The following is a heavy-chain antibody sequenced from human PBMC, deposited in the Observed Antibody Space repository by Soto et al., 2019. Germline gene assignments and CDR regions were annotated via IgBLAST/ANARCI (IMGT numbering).Heavy chain of an antibody. J-gene: IGHJ4*02. CDR3: AHFVDEYSSSHGHFDF. CDR2: IYWDDDK. CDR1: GFSLSTSGVG. D-gene: IGHD6-6*01. Sequence: SGPTLVNPTQTLTLTCTFSGFSLSTSGVGVGWIRQPPGKALEWLALIYWDDDKRYSPSLKSRLTITKDTSKNQVVLTMTNMDPVDTATYYCAHFVDEYSSSHGHFDFWAQGNLVTVSS. V-gene: IGHV2-5*02.